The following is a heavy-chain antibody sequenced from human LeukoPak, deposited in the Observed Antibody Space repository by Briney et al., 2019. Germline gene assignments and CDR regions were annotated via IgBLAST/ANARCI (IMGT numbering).Heavy chain of an antibody. CDR2: LYSGGNT. Sequence: GGSLRLSCAASGVIVSSKYMTWVRQAPGQGLEWVSVLYSGGNTYYADSVKGRFTISRDNSKNTVYLQMNSLRAEDTAVYYCATSTGWPGFDFWGQGTLVTVSS. V-gene: IGHV3-66*01. D-gene: IGHD6-19*01. J-gene: IGHJ4*02. CDR3: ATSTGWPGFDF. CDR1: GVIVSSKY.